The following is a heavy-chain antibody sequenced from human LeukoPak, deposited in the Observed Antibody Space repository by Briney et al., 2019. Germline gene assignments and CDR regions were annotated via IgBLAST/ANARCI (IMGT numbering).Heavy chain of an antibody. CDR2: ISGSGGST. Sequence: GGSLRLSCAASGFTFSSYAMSWVRQAPGKGLEWVSAISGSGGSTYYADSVKGRFTISRDNSKNTLYLQMSSLRAEDTAVYYCAKDRDYVWGSYRSPFDYWGQGTLVTVSS. V-gene: IGHV3-23*01. J-gene: IGHJ4*02. D-gene: IGHD3-16*02. CDR1: GFTFSSYA. CDR3: AKDRDYVWGSYRSPFDY.